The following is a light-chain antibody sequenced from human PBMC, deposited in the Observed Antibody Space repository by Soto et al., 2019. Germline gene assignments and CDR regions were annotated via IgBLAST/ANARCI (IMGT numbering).Light chain of an antibody. V-gene: IGLV2-14*03. CDR1: SGDVGGYDY. CDR2: GVS. J-gene: IGLJ2*01. CDR3: SSFTTSSTLHVV. Sequence: QSVLTQPASVSGSPGQSITISCTGTSGDVGGYDYVSWYQHHPGKAPKLMIYGVSNRPSGVSNRFSGSKSGNTASLTISGLQAEDEADYYCSSFTTSSTLHVVFGGGTKLTVL.